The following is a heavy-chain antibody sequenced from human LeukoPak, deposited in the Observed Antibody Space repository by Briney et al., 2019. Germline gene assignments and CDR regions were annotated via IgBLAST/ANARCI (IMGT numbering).Heavy chain of an antibody. CDR3: AKDGLGGDYYGMDV. CDR1: GFTFSSYA. CDR2: ISGSGGST. Sequence: GGSLRLSCAASGFTFSSYAMSWVRQAPGKGLEWVSAISGSGGSTYYADSVKGRFTISRDNSKNTLYLQMNSLRAEDTAVYYCAKDGLGGDYYGMDVWGQGTLVTVSS. V-gene: IGHV3-23*01. J-gene: IGHJ6*02. D-gene: IGHD3-16*01.